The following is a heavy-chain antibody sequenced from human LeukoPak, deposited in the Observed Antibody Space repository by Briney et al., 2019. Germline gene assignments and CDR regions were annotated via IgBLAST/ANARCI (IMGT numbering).Heavy chain of an antibody. CDR2: ISHDGSNK. CDR1: GFTFSSYA. CDR3: ARDLSLNYDILTAYGMDV. D-gene: IGHD3-9*01. Sequence: GGSLRLSCAASGFTFSSYAMHWVRQAPGKGLEWVAVISHDGSNKYYADSVKGRFTISRDNSKNTLYLQMNSLRAEDTAVYYCARDLSLNYDILTAYGMDVWGQGTTVTDSS. V-gene: IGHV3-30-3*01. J-gene: IGHJ6*02.